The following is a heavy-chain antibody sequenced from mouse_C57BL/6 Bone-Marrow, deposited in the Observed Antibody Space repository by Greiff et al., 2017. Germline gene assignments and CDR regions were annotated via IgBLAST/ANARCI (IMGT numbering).Heavy chain of an antibody. J-gene: IGHJ3*01. V-gene: IGHV5-12*01. Sequence: EVQRVESGGGLVQPGGSLKLSCAASGFTFSDYYMYWVRQTPEKRLEWVAYISNGGGSTYYPDTVKGRFTISRDNAKNTLYLQMSRLKSEDTAMYYCARLGAHYDYDVGWFAYWGQGTLVTVSA. CDR1: GFTFSDYY. CDR2: ISNGGGST. D-gene: IGHD2-4*01. CDR3: ARLGAHYDYDVGWFAY.